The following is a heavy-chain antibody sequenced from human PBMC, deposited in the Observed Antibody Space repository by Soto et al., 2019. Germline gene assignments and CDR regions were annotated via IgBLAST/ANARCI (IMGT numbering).Heavy chain of an antibody. V-gene: IGHV4-59*01. CDR1: GGSISGSY. Sequence: SETLSLTCSVSGGSISGSYWSWIRQSPGKGLEWLSYVYYTGSTNYSPSLRSRVSISVDTSKNEFSLRLSSVTAADTAVYFCARSVAVPGAHIDYWGQGTQVTVSS. CDR3: ARSVAVPGAHIDY. D-gene: IGHD6-19*01. J-gene: IGHJ4*02. CDR2: VYYTGST.